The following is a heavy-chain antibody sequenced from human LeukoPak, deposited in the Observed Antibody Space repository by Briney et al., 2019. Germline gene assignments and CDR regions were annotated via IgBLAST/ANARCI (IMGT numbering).Heavy chain of an antibody. V-gene: IGHV4-59*01. CDR2: IYYSGST. J-gene: IGHJ4*02. CDR1: GGSISSYY. D-gene: IGHD3-3*01. Sequence: PWETLSLTCTVSGGSISSYYWSWIRQPPGKGLEWIGYIYYSGSTNYNPSLKSRVTISVDTSKNQFSLKLSSVTAADTAVYYCARVYDFWSGYCTFDYWGQGTLVTVSS. CDR3: ARVYDFWSGYCTFDY.